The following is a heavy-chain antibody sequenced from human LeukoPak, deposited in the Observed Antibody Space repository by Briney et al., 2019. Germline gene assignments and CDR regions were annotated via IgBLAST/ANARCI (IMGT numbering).Heavy chain of an antibody. V-gene: IGHV3-23*01. D-gene: IGHD4-23*01. J-gene: IGHJ4*02. CDR3: AKFGDYGGNSGLSYFDY. CDR2: ISGSGGST. CDR1: GFTFSSYA. Sequence: GGSLRLSCAAPGFTFSSYAMSWVRQAPGKGLEWVSAISGSGGSTYYADSVKGRFTISRDNSKNTLYLQMNSLRAEDTAVYYCAKFGDYGGNSGLSYFDYWGQGTLVTVSS.